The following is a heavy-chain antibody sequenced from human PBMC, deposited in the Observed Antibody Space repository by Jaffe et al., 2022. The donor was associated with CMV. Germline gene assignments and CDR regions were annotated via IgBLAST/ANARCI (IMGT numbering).Heavy chain of an antibody. V-gene: IGHV3-30*18. CDR3: AKLNSNKLGYYYYGMDV. CDR2: ISYDGSNK. Sequence: QVQLVESGGGVVQPGRSLRLSCAASGFTFSSYGMHWVRQAPGKGLEWVAVISYDGSNKYYADSVKGRFTISRDNSKNTLYLQMNSLRAEDTAVYYCAKLNSNKLGYYYYGMDVWGQGTTVTVSS. J-gene: IGHJ6*02. D-gene: IGHD3-16*01. CDR1: GFTFSSYG.